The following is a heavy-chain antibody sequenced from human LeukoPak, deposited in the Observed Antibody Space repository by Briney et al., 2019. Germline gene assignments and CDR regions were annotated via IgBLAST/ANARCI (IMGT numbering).Heavy chain of an antibody. Sequence: PGGSLRLSCAASGFTFSSYGMSWVRQAPGKGLEWVSAISGSGGSTYYADSVKGRFTISRDNSKNTLYLQMNSLRAEDTAVYYCAKDLSSQWELDYWGQGTLVTVSS. V-gene: IGHV3-23*01. D-gene: IGHD1-26*01. J-gene: IGHJ4*02. CDR3: AKDLSSQWELDY. CDR1: GFTFSSYG. CDR2: ISGSGGST.